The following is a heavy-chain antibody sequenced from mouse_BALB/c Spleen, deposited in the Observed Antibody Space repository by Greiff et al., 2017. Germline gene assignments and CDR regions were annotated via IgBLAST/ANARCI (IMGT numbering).Heavy chain of an antibody. CDR2: IWGGGST. V-gene: IGHV2-6-4*01. CDR1: GFSLSRYS. J-gene: IGHJ4*01. CDR3: ARNYYRYDGDYYAMDY. Sequence: VKLMESGPGLVAPSQSLSITCTVSGFSLSRYSVHWVRQPPGKGLEWLGMIWGGGSTDYNSALKSRLSISKENSKSQVFLKMNSLQTDDTAMYYCARNYYRYDGDYYAMDYWGQGTSVTVSS. D-gene: IGHD2-14*01.